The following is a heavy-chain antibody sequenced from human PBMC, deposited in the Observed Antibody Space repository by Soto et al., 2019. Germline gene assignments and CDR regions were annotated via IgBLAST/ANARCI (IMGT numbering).Heavy chain of an antibody. J-gene: IGHJ4*02. D-gene: IGHD3-10*01. CDR1: GGSISSSNW. CDR2: IYHSGST. V-gene: IGHV4-4*02. CDR3: ARSVSSRPGSRTLNY. Sequence: QVQLQESGPGLVKPSGTLSLTCAVSGGSISSSNWWSWVRQPPGKGLEWIGEIYHSGSTNYNPSLKSRVTLSVDKSKNQFSLKLSSVTAADTAVYYCARSVSSRPGSRTLNYWGQGTLVTVSS.